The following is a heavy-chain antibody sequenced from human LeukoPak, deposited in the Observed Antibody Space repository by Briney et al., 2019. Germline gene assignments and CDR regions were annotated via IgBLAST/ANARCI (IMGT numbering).Heavy chain of an antibody. CDR1: AASVSSTDYF. CDR3: ARYREGYNYVPHALDI. Sequence: SETLSLTCTVSAASVSSTDYFWNSIRQPAGKGLEWIGRIYASGNTDYNPALKTRVTMSLDTSKHQYSLNMNSVTAADSAVYFCARYREGYNYVPHALDIWGQGTVVTVSS. J-gene: IGHJ3*02. D-gene: IGHD5-24*01. V-gene: IGHV4-61*02. CDR2: IYASGNT.